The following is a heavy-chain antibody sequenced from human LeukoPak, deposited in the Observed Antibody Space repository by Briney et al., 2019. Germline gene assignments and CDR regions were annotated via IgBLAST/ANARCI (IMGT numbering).Heavy chain of an antibody. J-gene: IGHJ4*02. Sequence: GGSLRLSCAASTFTVSGDYMSWVRQAPGKGLEWVSLIYTGGATYYADSAKGRFTISRDNSKKILFLQMNSLTAEDTAVYYCASRVWWGQGTLVTVSS. CDR1: TFTVSGDY. CDR3: ASRVW. V-gene: IGHV3-53*01. CDR2: IYTGGAT.